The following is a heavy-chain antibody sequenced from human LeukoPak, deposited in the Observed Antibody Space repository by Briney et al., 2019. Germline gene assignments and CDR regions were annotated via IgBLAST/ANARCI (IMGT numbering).Heavy chain of an antibody. CDR3: AKDPTTYGSRSPYY. CDR1: GFTFTSYA. Sequence: PGGSLRLSCAASGFTFTSYAMSWVRQAPGKGLEWVSAISGSGGSTYYADSVKGRFTISRDNSKNTLYLQMNSLRAEDTAVYYCAKDPTTYGSRSPYYWGQGTLVTVSS. J-gene: IGHJ4*02. CDR2: ISGSGGST. V-gene: IGHV3-23*01. D-gene: IGHD3-10*01.